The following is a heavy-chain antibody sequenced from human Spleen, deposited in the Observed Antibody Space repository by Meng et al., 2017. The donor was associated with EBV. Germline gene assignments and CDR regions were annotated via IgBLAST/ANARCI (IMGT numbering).Heavy chain of an antibody. J-gene: IGHJ4*02. CDR3: ARKSDYGGNFYYFDN. V-gene: IGHV1-18*01. CDR1: GYTFTRYG. CDR2: ISGYNGYT. D-gene: IGHD4-23*01. Sequence: QVHLVQSGAEVKTPGASVKVSCKTSGYTFTRYGITWVRQAPGQGLEWMGWISGYNGYTNYAQNLQDRVTMTTDTSTSTAYMELRSLRSDDTAVYYCARKSDYGGNFYYFDNWGQGTLVTVSS.